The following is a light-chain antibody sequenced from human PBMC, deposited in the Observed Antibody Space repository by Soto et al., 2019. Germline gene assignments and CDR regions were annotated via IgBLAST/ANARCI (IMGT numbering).Light chain of an antibody. CDR1: QSVSSY. CDR2: DAS. CDR3: QQLNSYPLT. J-gene: IGKJ5*01. Sequence: EIVLTQSPATLSXXPXXXXTXXXXASQSVSSYLAWYQQKPGQAPRLLIYDASNRATGIPARFSGSGSGTEFNLTISSLQPEDFATYFCQQLNSYPLTFGQGTRLEI. V-gene: IGKV3-11*01.